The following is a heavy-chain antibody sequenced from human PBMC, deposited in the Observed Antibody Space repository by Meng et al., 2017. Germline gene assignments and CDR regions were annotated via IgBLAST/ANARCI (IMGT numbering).Heavy chain of an antibody. CDR1: GGSFSGYY. D-gene: IGHD5-18*01. Sequence: QVSRQHGGAGLLKPSETLSLTCAVYGGSFSGYYWSWIRQPPGKGLEWIGEINHSGSTNYNPSLKSRVTISVDTSKNQFSLKLSSVTAADTAVYYCAREQLWPTAGLDYWGQGTLVTVSS. CDR3: AREQLWPTAGLDY. CDR2: INHSGST. J-gene: IGHJ4*02. V-gene: IGHV4-34*01.